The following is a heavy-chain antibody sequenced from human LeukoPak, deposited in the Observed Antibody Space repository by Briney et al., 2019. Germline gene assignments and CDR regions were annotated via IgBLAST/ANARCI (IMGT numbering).Heavy chain of an antibody. V-gene: IGHV3-23*01. D-gene: IGHD3-10*01. CDR1: GFTFSSYA. Sequence: GGSLRLSCAASGFTFSSYAMSWVRQAPGKGLEWVSAISTSGVSTHYADSVKGRFTISIDNSKNTLYLQMNSLRSEDTAVYYCARGLWFGELSPFCDWGQGTLVTVSS. CDR3: ARGLWFGELSPFCD. CDR2: ISTSGVST. J-gene: IGHJ4*02.